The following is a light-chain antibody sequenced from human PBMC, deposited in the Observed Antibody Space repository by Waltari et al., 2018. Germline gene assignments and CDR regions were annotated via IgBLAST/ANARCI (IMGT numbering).Light chain of an antibody. CDR3: LQYNNWPPAT. CDR2: GAS. Sequence: EIVMTQSPATLSVSPGERATLSCRASQSVSSNLAWYQQKPGQAPRLLIYGASTRATGIPARFSGSGSGTEFTLTISSLQSEDFAVYYCLQYNNWPPATFGPGTKVDIK. V-gene: IGKV3-15*01. J-gene: IGKJ3*01. CDR1: QSVSSN.